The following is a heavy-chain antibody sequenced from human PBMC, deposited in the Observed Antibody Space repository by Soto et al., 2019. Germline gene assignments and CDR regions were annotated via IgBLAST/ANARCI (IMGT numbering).Heavy chain of an antibody. Sequence: QITLNESGPTQVKPRQTLTLTCTFSGFSLTTSGVGVGWIRQSPGKAPEWLALIYWDDDKLYSPSLKSGLTTNKDTSKTQVVLTMADLDPADTATYYCAHRVLRTVFGLVTTTAIYFDFWGQGTPVAVSS. CDR1: GFSLTTSGVG. V-gene: IGHV2-5*02. J-gene: IGHJ4*02. CDR2: IYWDDDK. CDR3: AHRVLRTVFGLVTTTAIYFDF. D-gene: IGHD3-3*01.